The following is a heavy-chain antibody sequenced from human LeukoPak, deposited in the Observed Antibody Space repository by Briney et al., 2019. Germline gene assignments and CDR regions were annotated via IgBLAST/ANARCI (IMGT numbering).Heavy chain of an antibody. J-gene: IGHJ4*02. CDR2: IYDSDTT. CDR1: GGSVSSYY. V-gene: IGHV4-59*02. CDR3: ARAGSVVSYFGY. D-gene: IGHD3-22*01. Sequence: SETLSLTCTVSGGSVSSYYWSWIRQPPGKGLEWIGHIYDSDTTNYNPSLESRVTISLDTSKNQLSLKLNSVSAADTAVYYCARAGSVVSYFGYWGQGTLVTVSS.